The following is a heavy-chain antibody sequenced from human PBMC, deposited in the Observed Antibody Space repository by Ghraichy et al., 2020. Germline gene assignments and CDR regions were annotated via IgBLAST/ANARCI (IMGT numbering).Heavy chain of an antibody. D-gene: IGHD3-10*01. V-gene: IGHV4-30-2*01. CDR3: ARGNYGSGTYYEF. CDR1: GDSISTRGYS. Sequence: SETLSLTCAVSGDSISTRGYSWSWIRQPPGKGLEWIGYIFQSDTAYYNPSLRSRVAISVDRSMNHFSLELTSVTAADTAVYYCARGNYGSGTYYEFWGRGTLVTVSS. CDR2: IFQSDTA. J-gene: IGHJ2*01.